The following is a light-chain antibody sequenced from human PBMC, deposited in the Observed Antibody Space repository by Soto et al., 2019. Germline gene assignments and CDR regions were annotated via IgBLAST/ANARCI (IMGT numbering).Light chain of an antibody. V-gene: IGKV4-1*01. CDR3: EKYYSTARYT. CDR1: QSLLYSFNNKNY. J-gene: IGKJ2*01. CDR2: WAS. Sequence: VVMTQSPDSLTVSLGESATINCKSSQSLLYSFNNKNYLAWYQQKPGQPPKLLIYWASTRESGVPDRFSGSGSGTDFTLTISGLQAEDEAVYYCEKYYSTARYTLGQGTRLE.